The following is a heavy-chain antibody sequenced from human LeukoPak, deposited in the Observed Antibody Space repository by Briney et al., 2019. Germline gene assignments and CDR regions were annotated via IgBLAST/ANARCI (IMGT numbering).Heavy chain of an antibody. J-gene: IGHJ4*02. CDR3: ARGGRGYSYGYSFDY. CDR1: GFTFSSYA. V-gene: IGHV3-64*01. CDR2: ISSNGGST. Sequence: GGSLRLSCAASGFTFSSYAMHWVRQAPGKGLEYVSAISSNGGSTYYANSVKGRFTISRDNSKNTLYLQMGSLRAEDMAVYYCARGGRGYSYGYSFDYWGQGTLVTVSS. D-gene: IGHD5-18*01.